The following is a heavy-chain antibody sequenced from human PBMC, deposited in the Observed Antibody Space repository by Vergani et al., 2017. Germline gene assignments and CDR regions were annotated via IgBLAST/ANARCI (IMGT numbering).Heavy chain of an antibody. Sequence: EVQLLESGGGLVQPGGSLRLSCAASGFTFSSYAMSWVRQAPGNGLEWVSAISGSGGSTYYAAAVKGRLTISRDNSKNTLYLQLNSLRAEDTAVYYCAKEDYSNYPFDYWGQGTLVSVSS. CDR3: AKEDYSNYPFDY. CDR1: GFTFSSYA. D-gene: IGHD4-11*01. V-gene: IGHV3-23*01. CDR2: ISGSGGST. J-gene: IGHJ4*02.